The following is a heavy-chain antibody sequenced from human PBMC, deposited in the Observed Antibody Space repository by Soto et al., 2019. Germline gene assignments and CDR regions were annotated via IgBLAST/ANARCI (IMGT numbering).Heavy chain of an antibody. CDR3: ARRALGSIDY. Sequence: QVQLVQSGAEVKKPGASVKVSCKASGYTLTTYHLHWVRQVPGQGLEWMAITNPNDAGTSYAQEFQGRATVNRDTSTSTVYMELNSLRSEDTAVYYCARRALGSIDYWGQGTLVTVSS. V-gene: IGHV1-46*01. J-gene: IGHJ4*02. CDR1: GYTLTTYH. CDR2: TNPNDAGT.